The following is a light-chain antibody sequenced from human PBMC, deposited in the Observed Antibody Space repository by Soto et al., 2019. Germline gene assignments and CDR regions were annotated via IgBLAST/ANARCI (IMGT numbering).Light chain of an antibody. CDR1: SSDVGAYKF. J-gene: IGLJ2*01. CDR3: SSYAGSNNVI. V-gene: IGLV2-8*01. CDR2: EVS. Sequence: QSVLTKPPSASGSPGQSVTISCTGTSSDVGAYKFVSWYQQHPGKAPKVMIYEVSKRPSGVPDRFSGSKSGNTASLTVSGLQAEDEGDYYCSSYAGSNNVIFGGGTKVTVL.